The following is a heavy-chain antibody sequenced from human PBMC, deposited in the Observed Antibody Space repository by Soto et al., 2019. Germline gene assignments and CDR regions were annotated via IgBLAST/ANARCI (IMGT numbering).Heavy chain of an antibody. J-gene: IGHJ6*02. CDR2: IKSKTDGGTT. CDR1: GCTFSNAW. V-gene: IGHV3-15*01. Sequence: GSLRRSCAASGCTFSNAWMSWVRQAPGKGLEWVGRIKSKTDGGTTDYAAPVKGRFTISRDDSKNTLYLQMNSLKTEDTAVYYCTTDGPKGPRKAAARYGMDVWGQGTKVTVSS. CDR3: TTDGPKGPRKAAARYGMDV. D-gene: IGHD6-13*01.